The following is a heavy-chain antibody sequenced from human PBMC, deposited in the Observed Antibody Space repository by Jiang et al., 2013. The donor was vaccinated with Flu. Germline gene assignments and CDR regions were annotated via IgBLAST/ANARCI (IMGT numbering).Heavy chain of an antibody. D-gene: IGHD3-3*01. CDR1: GGTFSSYA. CDR3: AREVSSITIFEGGMDV. Sequence: EVKKPGSSVKVSCKASGGTFSSYAISWVRQAPGQGLEWMGGIIPIFGTANYAQKFQGRVTITADESTSTAYMELSSLRSEDTAVYYCAREVSSITIFEGGMDVWGQGTTVTVSS. J-gene: IGHJ6*02. CDR2: IIPIFGTA. V-gene: IGHV1-69*01.